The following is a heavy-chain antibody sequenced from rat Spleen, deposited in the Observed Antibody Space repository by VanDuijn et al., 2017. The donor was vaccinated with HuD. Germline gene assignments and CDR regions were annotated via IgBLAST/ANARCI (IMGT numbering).Heavy chain of an antibody. CDR3: ARDGFGSMDA. CDR2: INTGSGGT. J-gene: IGHJ4*01. V-gene: IGHV1-43*01. CDR1: GYTFTSYY. D-gene: IGHD1-6*01. Sequence: QVQLQQSGAELAKPGSSVKISCKASGYTFTSYYITWIKQTTGQGLEYIGYINTGSGGTNYNEKFRGKATLTVDKPSSIAFMQLSSLTPDDSAVYFCARDGFGSMDAWGQGASVTVSS.